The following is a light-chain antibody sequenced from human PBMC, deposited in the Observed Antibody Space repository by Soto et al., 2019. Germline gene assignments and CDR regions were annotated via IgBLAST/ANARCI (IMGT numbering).Light chain of an antibody. CDR1: SSNIGAGYD. Sequence: QSVLTQPPSVSGAPGQRVTISCTGSSSNIGAGYDVHWYQQLPGTAPKLLIYVNSNRPSGVPDRLSGSKSGTSASLAITGLQAEDEADYYCQSYDSSLSASVFGGGTQLTVL. CDR3: QSYDSSLSASV. CDR2: VNS. V-gene: IGLV1-40*01. J-gene: IGLJ2*01.